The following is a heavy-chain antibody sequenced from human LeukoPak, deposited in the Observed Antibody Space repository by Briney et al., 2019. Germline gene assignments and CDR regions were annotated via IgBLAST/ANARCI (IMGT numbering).Heavy chain of an antibody. CDR3: ARDCSSTSCYRHYYMDV. J-gene: IGHJ6*03. D-gene: IGHD2-2*02. CDR2: IYTSGST. Sequence: SQTLSLTCTVSGGSISSGSYYWSWIRQPAGKGLEWIGRIYTSGSTNYNPSLKSRVTISVDTSKNQFSLKLSSVTAADTAVYYCARDCSSTSCYRHYYMDVWGKGTTVTVSS. CDR1: GGSISSGSYY. V-gene: IGHV4-61*02.